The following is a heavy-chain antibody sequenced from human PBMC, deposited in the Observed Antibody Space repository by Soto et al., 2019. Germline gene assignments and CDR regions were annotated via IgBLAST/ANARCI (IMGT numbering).Heavy chain of an antibody. D-gene: IGHD6-13*01. CDR2: INQTEST. CDR1: GESFSGYY. J-gene: IGHJ4*02. Sequence: PATPSLPCGVCGESFSGYYWSCIRQPLGKGLEWIGEINQTESTNYNPSLKSRVTISADASKNQFSLKLSAVTAADTAVYYCARETSIAAAGTGFDYWGQGTLVTVSS. CDR3: ARETSIAAAGTGFDY. V-gene: IGHV4-34*01.